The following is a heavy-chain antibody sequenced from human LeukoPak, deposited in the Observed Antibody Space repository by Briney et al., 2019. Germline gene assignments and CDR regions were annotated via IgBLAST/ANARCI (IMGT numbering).Heavy chain of an antibody. CDR3: AREGTYYYDSSGYFFDY. Sequence: SGTLSLTCAVSGGSISSSNWWSWVRQPPGKGLEWIGEIYHSGSTNYNPSLKSRVTISVDKSKNQFSLKLSSVTAADTAVYYCAREGTYYYDSSGYFFDYWGQGTLVTVSS. CDR2: IYHSGST. J-gene: IGHJ4*02. CDR1: GGSISSSNW. D-gene: IGHD3-22*01. V-gene: IGHV4-4*02.